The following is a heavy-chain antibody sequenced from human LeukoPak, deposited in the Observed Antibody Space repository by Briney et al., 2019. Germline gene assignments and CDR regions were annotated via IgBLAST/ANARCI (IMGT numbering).Heavy chain of an antibody. CDR1: GYTFTGSY. V-gene: IGHV1-2*06. J-gene: IGHJ4*02. CDR3: ARGGQPPG. Sequence: GASVKVSCKASGYTFTGSYIHWVRQAPGQGLEWMGRLSTNNGATNYAQKFQGRVTITRDTSITTAYMELTRLTSDDTAVYYCARGGQPPGWGQGTLVTVSS. CDR2: LSTNNGAT. D-gene: IGHD5-12*01.